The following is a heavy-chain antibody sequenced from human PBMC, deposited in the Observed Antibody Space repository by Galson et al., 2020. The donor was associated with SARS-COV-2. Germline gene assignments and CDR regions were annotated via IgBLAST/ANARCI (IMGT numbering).Heavy chain of an antibody. J-gene: IGHJ3*02. D-gene: IGHD1-1*01. CDR2: VNPSGGAT. CDR3: ARENTTTDLTFDI. CDR1: GYTFTSYY. Sequence: ASVKVSCKASGYTFTSYYIHWLRQTPGQGLEWMGMVNPSGGATTYAQKFQVRVTMTRDTSTTTVYMELSSLSSEDSAVYYCARENTTTDLTFDIWGQGTMVTVSS. V-gene: IGHV1-46*03.